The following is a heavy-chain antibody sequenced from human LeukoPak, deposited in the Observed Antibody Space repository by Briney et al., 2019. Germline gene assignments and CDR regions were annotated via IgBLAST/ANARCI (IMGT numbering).Heavy chain of an antibody. CDR3: ARGTTVTVDY. CDR2: INPNSGGT. CDR1: GYTFTGYY. D-gene: IGHD4-17*01. V-gene: IGHV1-2*02. J-gene: IGHJ4*02. Sequence: GASVKVSCKSSGYTFTGYYMHWVRQAPGQGREWMGWINPNSGGTNYAQKFHGRVTMTRETSISTAYMELSRLRSDDTAVYYCARGTTVTVDYWGQGTLVTVSS.